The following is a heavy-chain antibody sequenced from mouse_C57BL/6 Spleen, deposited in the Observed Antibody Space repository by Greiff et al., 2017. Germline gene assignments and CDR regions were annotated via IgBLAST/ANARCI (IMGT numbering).Heavy chain of an antibody. CDR1: GYTFTSYW. J-gene: IGHJ4*01. V-gene: IGHV1-61*01. Sequence: QVHVKQPGAELVRPGSSVKLSCKASGYTFTSYWMDWVKQRPGQGLEWIGNIYPSDSETHYNQKFKDKATLTVDKSSSTAYMQLSSLTSEDSAVYYCARGSYYSNYAYAMDYWGQGTSVTVSS. D-gene: IGHD2-5*01. CDR3: ARGSYYSNYAYAMDY. CDR2: IYPSDSET.